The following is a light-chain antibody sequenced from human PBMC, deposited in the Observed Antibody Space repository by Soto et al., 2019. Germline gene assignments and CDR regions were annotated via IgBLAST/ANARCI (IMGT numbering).Light chain of an antibody. CDR2: GAS. CDR1: QSVNIY. J-gene: IGKJ4*01. V-gene: IGKV3D-15*01. Sequence: IVMTQSPATLSVSPGERANLSGRASQSVNIYLAWYQQKPGQAPRLLIFGASSRATGIPARFSGSGSGTEFNMTISSLQSEDFAVYFCQQYDDWLRLTFGGGTKWIS. CDR3: QQYDDWLRLT.